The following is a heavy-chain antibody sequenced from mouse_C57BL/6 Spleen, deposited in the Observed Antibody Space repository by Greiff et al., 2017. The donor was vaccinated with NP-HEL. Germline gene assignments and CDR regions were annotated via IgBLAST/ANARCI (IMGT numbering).Heavy chain of an antibody. V-gene: IGHV1-82*01. CDR2: IYPGDGDT. D-gene: IGHD2-1*01. CDR1: GYAFSSSW. CDR3: ARCHYGNYEFDY. Sequence: VKLVESGPELVKPGASVKISCKASGYAFSSSWMNWVKQRPGKGLEWIGRIYPGDGDTNYNGKFKGKATLTADKSSSTAYMQLSSLTSEDSAVYFCARCHYGNYEFDYWGQGTTLTVSS. J-gene: IGHJ2*01.